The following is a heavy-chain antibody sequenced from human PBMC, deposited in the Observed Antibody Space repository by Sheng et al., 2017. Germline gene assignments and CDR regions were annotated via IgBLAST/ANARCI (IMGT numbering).Heavy chain of an antibody. V-gene: IGHV3-23*04. CDR3: AKDRIFGVVRGFMDV. CDR1: GFTFSNHA. CDR2: ISGSGGNT. D-gene: IGHD3-3*01. Sequence: EVQLVESGGGLVRPGGSLRLSCAASGFTFSNHAMSWVRQAPGKGLEWVSAISGSGGNTYYADSVKGRFTISRDNSKNTLYLQMDTPRADDTAVYYCAKDRIFGVVRGFMDVWGQGTTVTVSS. J-gene: IGHJ6*02.